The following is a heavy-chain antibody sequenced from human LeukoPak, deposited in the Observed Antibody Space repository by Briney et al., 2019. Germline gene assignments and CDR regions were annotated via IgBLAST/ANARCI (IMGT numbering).Heavy chain of an antibody. CDR1: GGSISSYY. V-gene: IGHV4-4*07. CDR2: IYTSGST. J-gene: IGHJ6*03. Sequence: SETLSLTCTVSGGSISSYYWSWIRQPAGKGLEWIGRIYTSGSTNYNPSLKSRVTMSVDTSKNQFSLKLSSVTAADTAVYYCARYRNWNSLSNYYYYYYMDVWGKGTTVTVSS. CDR3: ARYRNWNSLSNYYYYYYMDV. D-gene: IGHD1-7*01.